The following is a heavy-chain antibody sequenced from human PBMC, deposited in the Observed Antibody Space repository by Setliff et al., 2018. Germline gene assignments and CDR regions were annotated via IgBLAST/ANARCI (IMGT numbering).Heavy chain of an antibody. V-gene: IGHV3-74*01. J-gene: IGHJ4*02. Sequence: SLRLSCAASGFTFNNYAMTWVRQAPGKGLVWVSRINSDGSSTSYADSVKGRFTISRDNAKNTLYLQMNSLRAEDTAVYYCAKETLGFCSGVSCYGPDYWGQGTLVTVSS. D-gene: IGHD2-15*01. CDR2: INSDGSST. CDR1: GFTFNNYA. CDR3: AKETLGFCSGVSCYGPDY.